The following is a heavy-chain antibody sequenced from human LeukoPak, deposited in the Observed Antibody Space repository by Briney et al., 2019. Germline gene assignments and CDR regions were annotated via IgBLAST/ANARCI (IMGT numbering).Heavy chain of an antibody. CDR2: VYYSGST. V-gene: IGHV4-59*01. D-gene: IGHD5-24*01. J-gene: IGHJ4*02. Sequence: SEILSLTCTVSGGSISTYYWSWIRQPPGKGLEWIGYVYYSGSTNYNPSLKSRVTISLDTSKNQFSLMLSSVTAADTAVYFCARGERRDGYTFGYWGQGTLVTVSS. CDR3: ARGERRDGYTFGY. CDR1: GGSISTYY.